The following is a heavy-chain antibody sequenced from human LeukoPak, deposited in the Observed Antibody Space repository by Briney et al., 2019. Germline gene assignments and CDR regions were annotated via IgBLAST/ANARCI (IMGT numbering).Heavy chain of an antibody. D-gene: IGHD3-16*01. J-gene: IGHJ6*02. CDR3: ARGGGLDV. V-gene: IGHV3-7*03. CDR2: INHNGNVN. Sequence: TGGSLRLSCAASGFTFSSHWMHWARQAPGKGLEWVASINHNGNVNYYVDSVKGRFTISRDNAKNSLYLQMSNLRAEDTAVYFCARGGGLDVWGQGATVTVSS. CDR1: GFTFSSHW.